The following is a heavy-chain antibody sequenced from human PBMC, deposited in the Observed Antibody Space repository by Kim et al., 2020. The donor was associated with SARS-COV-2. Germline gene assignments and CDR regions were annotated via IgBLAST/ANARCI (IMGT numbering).Heavy chain of an antibody. Sequence: GGSLRLSCAASGFTFSSYSMNWVRQAPGKGLEWVSYISSSSSTIYYADSVKGRFTISRDNAKNSLYLQMNSLRAEDTAVYYCARAMGYYYDSSGYDYFDYWGQGTLVTVSS. CDR1: GFTFSSYS. V-gene: IGHV3-48*04. CDR3: ARAMGYYYDSSGYDYFDY. D-gene: IGHD3-22*01. CDR2: ISSSSSTI. J-gene: IGHJ4*02.